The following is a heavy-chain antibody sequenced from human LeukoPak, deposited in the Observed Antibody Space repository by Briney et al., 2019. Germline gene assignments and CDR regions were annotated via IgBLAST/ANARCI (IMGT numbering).Heavy chain of an antibody. Sequence: GASVKVSCKASGGTFPNYDISWVRQAPGQGLEWMGRFAPSVDVANYSPKFRGRVTITADKSTTTVFMELSSLRSEDTAVYYCATLCSGGFCYVDYWGQGILVTVSS. CDR1: GGTFPNYD. CDR3: ATLCSGGFCYVDY. CDR2: FAPSVDVA. J-gene: IGHJ4*02. D-gene: IGHD2-15*01. V-gene: IGHV1-69*04.